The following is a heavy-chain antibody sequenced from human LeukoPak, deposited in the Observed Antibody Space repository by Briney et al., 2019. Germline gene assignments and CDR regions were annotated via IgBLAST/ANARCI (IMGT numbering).Heavy chain of an antibody. Sequence: PGRSLRLSCAASGFTFSSYAMSWVRQAPGKGLEWVSAIRGSGGSTYYADSVKGRFTISRDNSKNTLYLQMNSLRAEDTAVYYCAKDRRSSSWHKYPFGYWGQGTLVTVSS. CDR3: AKDRRSSSWHKYPFGY. D-gene: IGHD6-13*01. CDR1: GFTFSSYA. J-gene: IGHJ4*02. CDR2: IRGSGGST. V-gene: IGHV3-23*01.